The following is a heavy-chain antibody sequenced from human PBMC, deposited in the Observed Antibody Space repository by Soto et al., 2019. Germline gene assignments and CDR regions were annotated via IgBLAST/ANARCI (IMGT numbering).Heavy chain of an antibody. J-gene: IGHJ4*02. D-gene: IGHD3-10*01. CDR2: INPSVAAT. CDR1: GYTFADYF. V-gene: IGHV1-46*01. Sequence: QVRLVQSGAEVKKPGASVKLSCKASGYTFADYFIHWVRQAPGQGLEWLGIINPSVAATDYAQNFQGRLTMTRDTSTTTVYMELTSLRSDDTAVYFCARGGEGRLFGRLPFEFWGQGTLVTVSS. CDR3: ARGGEGRLFGRLPFEF.